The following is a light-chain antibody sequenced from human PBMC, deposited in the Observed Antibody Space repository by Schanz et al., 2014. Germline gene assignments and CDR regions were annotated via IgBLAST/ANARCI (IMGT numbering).Light chain of an antibody. CDR1: SSDVGAYDY. J-gene: IGLJ3*02. V-gene: IGLV2-14*03. CDR3: QSYDNSLSGV. Sequence: QSALTQPASVSGSPGQSITISCTGTSSDVGAYDYVSWYQQHPGKVPKLMIYDVRNRPSGVSDRFSGSKSGNTASLTISGLQAEDEADYYCQSYDNSLSGVFGGG. CDR2: DVR.